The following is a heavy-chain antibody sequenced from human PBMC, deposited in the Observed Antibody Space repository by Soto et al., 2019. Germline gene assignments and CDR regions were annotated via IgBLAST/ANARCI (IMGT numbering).Heavy chain of an antibody. Sequence: QVQLVQSGAEVKKPGASVKVSCKASGYIFTSYGISWVRQAPGQGLEWMGWISTYNDNINYAQNFQGRVTMTTDTSTGTAYMEVRSLRSDDTAVYYCARMVATXGEGLDYWGQGTLVTVSS. V-gene: IGHV1-18*01. D-gene: IGHD2-15*01. CDR3: ARMVATXGEGLDY. CDR1: GYIFTSYG. CDR2: ISTYNDNI. J-gene: IGHJ4*02.